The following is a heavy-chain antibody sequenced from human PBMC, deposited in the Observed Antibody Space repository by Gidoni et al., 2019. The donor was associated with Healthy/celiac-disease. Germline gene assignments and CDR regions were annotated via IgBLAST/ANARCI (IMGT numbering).Heavy chain of an antibody. D-gene: IGHD4-17*01. CDR1: GYTFTSYG. J-gene: IGHJ4*02. CDR2: ISAYNGNT. CDR3: ARDREYDYGDYLLDY. Sequence: QVQLVPSGAEVQTPGASVTSSRKASGYTFTSYGLRRVRQAPGQGLEWLGWISAYNGNTNYAKKLQGRVTMTTATSTSTAYMELRSLRSDDTAVDYCARDREYDYGDYLLDYWGQGTLVTVSS. V-gene: IGHV1-18*01.